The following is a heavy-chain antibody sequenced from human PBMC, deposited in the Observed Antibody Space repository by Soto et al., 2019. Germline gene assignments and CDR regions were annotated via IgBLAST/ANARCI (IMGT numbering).Heavy chain of an antibody. CDR2: INQSGSN. CDR1: DGSFSGYY. CDR3: ARGYCTSPSCYLYFDY. D-gene: IGHD2-2*01. V-gene: IGHV4-34*01. J-gene: IGHJ4*02. Sequence: QVQLQQWGAGLLKPSETLSLTCAVYDGSFSGYYWSWIRQPPGKGLEWIGEINQSGSNNYNPSLKSRVTLSVDTSKNQFSLKLSSVTAADTAVYYCARGYCTSPSCYLYFDYWGQGTLVTVSS.